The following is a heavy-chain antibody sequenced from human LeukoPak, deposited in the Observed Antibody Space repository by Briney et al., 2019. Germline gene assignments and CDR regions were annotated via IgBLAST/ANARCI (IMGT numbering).Heavy chain of an antibody. D-gene: IGHD1-7*01. Sequence: SETLSLTCTVSGGSISSSGYYWGWIRQPPGKGLEWIGSISGSVNTYYNPSLKSRVTISVDTSKNQFSLNLSSVTAADTAVYHCAREDITGTASYFDYWGQGTLVTVSS. CDR3: AREDITGTASYFDY. CDR1: GGSISSSGYY. J-gene: IGHJ4*02. CDR2: ISGSVNT. V-gene: IGHV4-39*02.